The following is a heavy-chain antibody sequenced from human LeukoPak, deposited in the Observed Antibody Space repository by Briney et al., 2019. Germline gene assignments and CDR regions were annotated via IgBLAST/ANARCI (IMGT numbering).Heavy chain of an antibody. CDR2: ISSDGDYI. J-gene: IGHJ4*02. Sequence: GGSLRLSCAASGFTFSSYSMNWVRQAPGKGLEWVSSISSDGDYIYYADSLKGRFTISRDNAKNSLYLQMNNLRAEDTAVYYCARGPATRVYYFDYWGQGTLVTVSS. CDR3: ARGPATRVYYFDY. D-gene: IGHD1-26*01. V-gene: IGHV3-21*01. CDR1: GFTFSSYS.